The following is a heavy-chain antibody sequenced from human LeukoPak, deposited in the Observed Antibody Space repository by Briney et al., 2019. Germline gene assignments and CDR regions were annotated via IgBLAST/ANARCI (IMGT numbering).Heavy chain of an antibody. CDR3: ARLRILDFGASYGADCFDP. CDR1: GYSISSGYY. V-gene: IGHV4-38-2*02. J-gene: IGHJ5*02. Sequence: TSETLSLTCTVSGYSISSGYYWGRIRQPPGKGLDWIGSIYHSGSTYYNPSLESRVTISVDTSKNQFSLKLTSVTAADTAVYYCARLRILDFGASYGADCFDPWGQGTLVTVSS. D-gene: IGHD4-17*01. CDR2: IYHSGST.